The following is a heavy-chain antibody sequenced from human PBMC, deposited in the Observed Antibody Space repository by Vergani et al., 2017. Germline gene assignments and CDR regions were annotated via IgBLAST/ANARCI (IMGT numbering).Heavy chain of an antibody. CDR3: ATEAPDYYDSSGYPPD. CDR1: GFTFSSYA. J-gene: IGHJ4*02. Sequence: VQLLESGGGLVQPGGSLRLSCAASGFTFSSYAMSWVRQAPGKGLEWVAVISYDGSNKYYTDSVKGRFTISRDTSKNTLYLQMNSLRAEDTAVYYCATEAPDYYDSSGYPPDWGQGTLVTVSS. V-gene: IGHV3-30*03. CDR2: ISYDGSNK. D-gene: IGHD3-22*01.